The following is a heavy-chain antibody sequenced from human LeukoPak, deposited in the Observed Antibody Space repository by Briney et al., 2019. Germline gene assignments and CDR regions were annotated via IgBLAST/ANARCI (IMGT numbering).Heavy chain of an antibody. V-gene: IGHV1-2*02. CDR2: INPNSGAT. J-gene: IGHJ5*02. CDR1: GYTFTGYY. D-gene: IGHD3-10*01. Sequence: ASLKVSCKASGYTFTGYYMHWVRQAPGQGLEWMGWINPNSGATNFAQKFQGRVSMTRDTSISTAYMELSSLRSDDTAVYYCATVLGITMVQGVPQLINWFDPGAREPWSPSPQ. CDR3: ATVLGITMVQGVPQLINWFDP.